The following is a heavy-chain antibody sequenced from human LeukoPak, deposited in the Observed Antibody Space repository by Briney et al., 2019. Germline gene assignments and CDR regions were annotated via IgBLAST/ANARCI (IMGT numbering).Heavy chain of an antibody. V-gene: IGHV4-4*07. CDR2: IYPSGST. D-gene: IGHD2-15*01. Sequence: PSKTLSLTCSVSGGSISSYYWSWIRQPAGKGLEWIGRIYPSGSTNYNPSLKSRVTMSVDTSKNQFSLKLSSVTAADTAVYYCARTSPRAATFDSWGQGTLVTVSS. CDR1: GGSISSYY. CDR3: ARTSPRAATFDS. J-gene: IGHJ4*02.